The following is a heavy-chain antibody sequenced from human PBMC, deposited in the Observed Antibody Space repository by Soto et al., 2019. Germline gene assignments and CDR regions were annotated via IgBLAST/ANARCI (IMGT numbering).Heavy chain of an antibody. CDR1: GYTFTGYC. V-gene: IGHV1-2*02. J-gene: IGHJ6*02. CDR3: ARGRCSSTSCYYYYGMDV. D-gene: IGHD2-2*01. Sequence: GASVKVSCKASGYTFTGYCMHWVRQAPGQGLEWMGWINPNSGGTNYAQKFQGRVTMTRDTSISTAYMELSRLRSDDTAVYYCARGRCSSTSCYYYYGMDVWGQGTTVTVSS. CDR2: INPNSGGT.